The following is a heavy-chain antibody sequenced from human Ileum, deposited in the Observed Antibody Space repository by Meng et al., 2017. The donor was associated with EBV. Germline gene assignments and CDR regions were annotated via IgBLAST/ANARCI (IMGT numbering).Heavy chain of an antibody. CDR1: GGSISSSDYY. Sequence: LHVQASGPGLVKPSVPLPLTGTGSGGSISSSDYYWGWIRQPPGKGLEWIGSLYFRGSTYSNPSLESRVTISVDTSNNQFSLKLSSVTAADTAVYYCARRGYSSGWYAYDYWGQGTLVTVSS. J-gene: IGHJ4*02. CDR2: LYFRGST. CDR3: ARRGYSSGWYAYDY. D-gene: IGHD6-19*01. V-gene: IGHV4-39*01.